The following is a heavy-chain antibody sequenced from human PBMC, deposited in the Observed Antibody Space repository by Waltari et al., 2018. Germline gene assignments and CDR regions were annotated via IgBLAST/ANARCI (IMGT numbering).Heavy chain of an antibody. CDR3: AMGNGAVIKDSFDT. CDR1: GYTFTSYD. J-gene: IGHJ3*02. D-gene: IGHD3-10*01. CDR2: MNPNSGST. V-gene: IGHV1-8*01. Sequence: QLQLVQSGAEVKKPGASVKVSCKASGYTFTSYDMNWVRQANGQGLEWMGWMNPNSGSTGYAQKFQGRVTMTRDTSISTAYMELSSLTSEDTAVYYCAMGNGAVIKDSFDTWGQGTMVTVSS.